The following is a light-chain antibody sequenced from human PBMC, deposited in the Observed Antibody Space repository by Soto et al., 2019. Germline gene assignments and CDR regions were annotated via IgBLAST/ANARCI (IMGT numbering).Light chain of an antibody. CDR3: NSYAGSNIV. Sequence: QSALTQPPSASGSPGQSVTISCTGTSSDVGGYNYVSWYQQHPGQAPKLMIYEVYKRPSGVPDRFSGSKSGNTASLTVSELQAEDEADYYCNSYAGSNIVFGTGTKVTVL. CDR1: SSDVGGYNY. J-gene: IGLJ1*01. CDR2: EVY. V-gene: IGLV2-8*01.